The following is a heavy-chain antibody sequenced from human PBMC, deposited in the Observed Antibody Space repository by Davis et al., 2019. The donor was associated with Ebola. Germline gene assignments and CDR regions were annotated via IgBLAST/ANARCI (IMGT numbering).Heavy chain of an antibody. CDR2: IYTGDSDT. V-gene: IGHV5-51*01. CDR1: ENSFSSYW. Sequence: KVSCKDSENSFSSYWIAWVRQMPGKGLEWMGIIYTGDSDTRYSPSFQGQVTISVDTSINTAFLQWSSLKASDTAMYYCARLIIQTFGSFDIWGQGTMVTVSS. CDR3: ARLIIQTFGSFDI. J-gene: IGHJ3*02. D-gene: IGHD1-1*01.